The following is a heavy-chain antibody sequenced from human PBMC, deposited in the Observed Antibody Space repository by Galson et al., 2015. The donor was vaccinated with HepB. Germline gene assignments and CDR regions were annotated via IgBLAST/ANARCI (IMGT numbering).Heavy chain of an antibody. CDR1: GFTFSSDA. D-gene: IGHD3-16*02. CDR3: ATTAFWGSYRDY. CDR2: ISGSGGST. V-gene: IGHV3-23*01. Sequence: SLRLSCAASGFTFSSDAMSWVRQAPGKGLEWVSSISGSGGSTYYADSVKGRFTISRDNSKNTLYMEMNNLRAEDTAVYYCATTAFWGSYRDYWGQGTLVTVSS. J-gene: IGHJ4*02.